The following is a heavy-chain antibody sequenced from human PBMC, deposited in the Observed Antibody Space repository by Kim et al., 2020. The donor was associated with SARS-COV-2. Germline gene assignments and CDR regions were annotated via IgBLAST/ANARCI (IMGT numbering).Heavy chain of an antibody. CDR3: ARRSGSEGFY. V-gene: IGHV4-39*01. Sequence: SETLSLTCTVSGGSISSSSYYWGWIRQPPGKGLEWIGSIYYSGSTYYNPSLKSRVTISVDTSKNQFSLKLSSVTAADTAVYYCARRSGSEGFYWGQGTL. D-gene: IGHD7-27*01. CDR2: IYYSGST. J-gene: IGHJ4*02. CDR1: GGSISSSSYY.